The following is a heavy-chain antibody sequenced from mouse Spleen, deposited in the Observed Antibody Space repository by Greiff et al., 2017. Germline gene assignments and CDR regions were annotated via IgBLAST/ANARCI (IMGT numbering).Heavy chain of an antibody. J-gene: IGHJ2*01. CDR3: ARDDGYYFDY. CDR1: GYSITSGYY. CDR2: ISYDGSN. D-gene: IGHD2-3*01. V-gene: IGHV3-6*01. Sequence: VQLQQSGPGLVKPSQSLSLTCSVTGYSITSGYYWNWIRQFPGNKLEWMGYISYDGSNNYNPSLKNRISITRDTSKNQFFLKLNSVTTEDTATYYCARDDGYYFDYWGQGTTLTVSS.